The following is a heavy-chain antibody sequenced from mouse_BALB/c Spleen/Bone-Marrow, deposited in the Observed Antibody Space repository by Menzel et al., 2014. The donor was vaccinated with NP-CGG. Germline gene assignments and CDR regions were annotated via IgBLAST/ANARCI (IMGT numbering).Heavy chain of an antibody. CDR3: TRGGNWDDFDY. CDR1: GSTFSSFG. Sequence: EVQGVESGGGSVQPGGSRKLSCAASGSTFSSFGMHWVRQAPEKGLEWVAYISSGSSTIFYADTVKGRFTVSRDNPKNTLFLQMTSLRSEDTAMYYCTRGGNWDDFDYWGQGTTLTVSS. J-gene: IGHJ2*01. CDR2: ISSGSSTI. V-gene: IGHV5-17*02. D-gene: IGHD4-1*01.